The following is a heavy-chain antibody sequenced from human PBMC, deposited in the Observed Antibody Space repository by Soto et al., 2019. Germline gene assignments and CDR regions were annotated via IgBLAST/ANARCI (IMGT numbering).Heavy chain of an antibody. D-gene: IGHD4-17*01. J-gene: IGHJ5*02. V-gene: IGHV4-4*02. CDR2: IYHSGST. CDR3: ARVWTTVTNWFDP. CDR1: GGSISSSNW. Sequence: QVQLQESGPGLVKPSGTLSLTCAVSGGSISSSNWWSWVRQPPGKGLEWIGEIYHSGSTNYNPSLRTRVPXSXAXXKHQFSLTLSSVTAADTAVYYCARVWTTVTNWFDPWGQGTLVTVSS.